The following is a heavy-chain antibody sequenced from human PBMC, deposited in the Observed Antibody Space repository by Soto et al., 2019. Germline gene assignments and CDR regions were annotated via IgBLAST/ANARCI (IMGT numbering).Heavy chain of an antibody. CDR1: GFSLSTNGVG. CDR2: IYWDDDK. CDR3: AHSFQLRIFDF. D-gene: IGHD3-10*01. Sequence: QITLKESGPTLVKPTQTLTLACDFSGFSLSTNGVGVGWIRQPPGKALEWLALIYWDDDKRYSPSLKDRLSITKDPSKNQVALTMTNLDPVDTATYYCAHSFQLRIFDFWGPGTLVTVSS. V-gene: IGHV2-5*02. J-gene: IGHJ4*02.